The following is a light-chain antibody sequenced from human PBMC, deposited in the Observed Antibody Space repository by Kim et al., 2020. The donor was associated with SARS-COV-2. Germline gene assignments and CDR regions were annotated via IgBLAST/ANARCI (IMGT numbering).Light chain of an antibody. CDR1: RSNSGTVYD. CDR2: GNS. CDR3: QSYDSSLSGYV. V-gene: IGLV1-40*01. J-gene: IGLJ1*01. Sequence: RFTTSCTGSRSNSGTVYDVHWYQQLPGTAPKLLIYGNSNRPSGVPDRFSGSKSGTSASLAITGLQAEDEADYYCQSYDSSLSGYVFGTGTKVTVL.